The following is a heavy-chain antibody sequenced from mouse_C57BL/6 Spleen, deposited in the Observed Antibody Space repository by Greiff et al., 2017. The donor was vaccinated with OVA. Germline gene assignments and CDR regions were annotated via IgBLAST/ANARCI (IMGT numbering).Heavy chain of an antibody. V-gene: IGHV5-4*01. D-gene: IGHD2-4*01. CDR3: ARDRRDYPYYFDY. CDR1: GFTFSSYA. CDR2: ISDGGSYT. J-gene: IGHJ2*01. Sequence: DVMLVESGGGLVKPGGSLKLSCAASGFTFSSYAMSWVRQTPEKRLEWVATISDGGSYTYYPDNVKGRFPISRDNAKNNLYLQMSHLKSEDTAMYYCARDRRDYPYYFDYWGQGTTLTVSS.